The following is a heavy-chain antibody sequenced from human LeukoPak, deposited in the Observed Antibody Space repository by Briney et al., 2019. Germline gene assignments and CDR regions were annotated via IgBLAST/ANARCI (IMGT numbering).Heavy chain of an antibody. V-gene: IGHV4-38-2*01. CDR2: IYHNGNS. CDR1: SFSISSNYY. Sequence: SETLSLTCAVSSFSISSNYYWGWIRQPPGKGLDWIGTIYHNGNSYYNPSLKSRATISVDTSKNQFSLKVSSVAAADSAVYYCVRGGYYYWFIDVWGKGATVTVSS. J-gene: IGHJ6*03. CDR3: VRGGYYYWFIDV. D-gene: IGHD3-16*01.